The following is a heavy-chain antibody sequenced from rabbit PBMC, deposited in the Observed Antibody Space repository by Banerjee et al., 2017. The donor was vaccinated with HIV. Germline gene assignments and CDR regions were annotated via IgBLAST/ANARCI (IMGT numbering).Heavy chain of an antibody. CDR1: GFSFNNKYV. Sequence: QEQLEESGGDLVKPEGSLTLTCTASGFSFNNKYVMCWVRQAPGKGLEWIACINTSSGNTVYANWAKGRFTISKTSSTTVTLQMTSLTAADTATYFCAKSSSIFYWYFSLWGQGTLVTVS. CDR3: AKSSSIFYWYFSL. CDR2: INTSSGNT. J-gene: IGHJ4*01. D-gene: IGHD1-1*01. V-gene: IGHV1S45*01.